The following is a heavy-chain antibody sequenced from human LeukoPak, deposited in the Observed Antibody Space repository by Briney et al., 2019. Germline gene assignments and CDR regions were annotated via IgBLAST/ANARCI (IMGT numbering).Heavy chain of an antibody. CDR3: ARDSHDYGDSLRVEY. CDR2: LKQDGSEK. Sequence: GGSLRLSCAASGFTFSTYWMSWVRQAPGKGLEWVANLKQDGSEKNYVDSVKGRFTISRDNAKNSLYLQMNSLRAEDTAVYYCARDSHDYGDSLRVEYWGQGTLVTVYS. CDR1: GFTFSTYW. J-gene: IGHJ4*02. V-gene: IGHV3-7*01. D-gene: IGHD4-17*01.